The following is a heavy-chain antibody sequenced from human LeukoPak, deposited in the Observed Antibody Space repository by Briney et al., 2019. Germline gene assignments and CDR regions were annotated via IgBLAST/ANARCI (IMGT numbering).Heavy chain of an antibody. CDR3: ASLAVAGTRGAFDI. CDR2: IYTSGST. CDR1: GGAFNGYY. J-gene: IGHJ3*02. D-gene: IGHD6-19*01. V-gene: IGHV4-4*07. Sequence: SETLSLTCGVSGGAFNGYYWSWIRQPAGKGLEWIGRIYTSGSTNYNPSLKSRVTMSVDTSKNQFSLKLSSVTAADTAVYYCASLAVAGTRGAFDIWGQGTMVTVSS.